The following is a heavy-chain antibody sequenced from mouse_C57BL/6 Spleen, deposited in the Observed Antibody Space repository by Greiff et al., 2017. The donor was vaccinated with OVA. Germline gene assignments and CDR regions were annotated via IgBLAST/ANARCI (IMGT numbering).Heavy chain of an antibody. J-gene: IGHJ2*01. Sequence: QVQLQQPGAELVRPGTSVKLSCKASGYTFTSYWMHWVKQRPGQGLEWIGVIDPSDSYTNYNQKFKGKATLTVDTSSSTAYIQLSSLTSEDSAVYYCAREGSNDFDYWGQGTTLTVSS. CDR3: AREGSNDFDY. D-gene: IGHD1-1*01. CDR2: IDPSDSYT. CDR1: GYTFTSYW. V-gene: IGHV1-59*01.